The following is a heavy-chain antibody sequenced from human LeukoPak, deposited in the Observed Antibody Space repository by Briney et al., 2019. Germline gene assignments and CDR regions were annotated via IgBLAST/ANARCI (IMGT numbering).Heavy chain of an antibody. CDR3: AREVVAGGNTRWAFDY. CDR2: IKQDGSEK. V-gene: IGHV3-7*01. J-gene: IGHJ4*02. CDR1: GFTFSSYW. Sequence: GGSLRLSCAASGFTFSSYWMSWVRQAPGKGLEWVANIKQDGSEKYYVDSVKGRFTISRDNAKNSLYLQMNSLRAEDTAVYYCAREVVAGGNTRWAFDYWGQGTLVTVSS. D-gene: IGHD4-23*01.